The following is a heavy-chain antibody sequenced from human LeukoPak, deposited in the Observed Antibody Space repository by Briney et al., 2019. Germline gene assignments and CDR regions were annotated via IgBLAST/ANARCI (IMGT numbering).Heavy chain of an antibody. Sequence: GGSLRSSGAAFGFTFSSNAMSWVRKAPGKGLEWVSVISGSGGSTYYAASVKGRFTISRDNSKNTLYLQMNSLRAEDTAVYYCAKDDDSSGYYPEFDYWGQGTLVTVSS. CDR2: ISGSGGST. J-gene: IGHJ4*02. CDR1: GFTFSSNA. V-gene: IGHV3-23*01. D-gene: IGHD3-22*01. CDR3: AKDDDSSGYYPEFDY.